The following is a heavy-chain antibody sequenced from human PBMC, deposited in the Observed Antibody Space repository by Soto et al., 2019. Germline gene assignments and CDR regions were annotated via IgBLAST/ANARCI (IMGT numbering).Heavy chain of an antibody. CDR2: VNRDGAST. CDR3: VSLYYDSSGYYNHDY. Sequence: PGGSLRLSCAASGFTFSSYWMHWVRQAPGKGLVWLSLVNRDGASTSYADSVKGRFTISRDNAKNTLYLQMNSLRAEDTAVYYCVSLYYDSSGYYNHDYWGQGTLVTVSS. J-gene: IGHJ4*02. CDR1: GFTFSSYW. D-gene: IGHD3-22*01. V-gene: IGHV3-74*01.